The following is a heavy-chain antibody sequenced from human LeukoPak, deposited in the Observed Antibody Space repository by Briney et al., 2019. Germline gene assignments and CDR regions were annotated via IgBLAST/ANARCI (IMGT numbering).Heavy chain of an antibody. Sequence: AGGSLKLSCAASGFTFTDSGIHWVRQASGKGLEWVGRIRSKVNSYATAYAASVKGTFTVSRDDSKNTAYLQMSSLKIEDTAVYYCTTFIVATTVDYWGQGILVTVSS. J-gene: IGHJ4*02. V-gene: IGHV3-73*01. CDR2: IRSKVNSYAT. D-gene: IGHD5-12*01. CDR3: TTFIVATTVDY. CDR1: GFTFTDSG.